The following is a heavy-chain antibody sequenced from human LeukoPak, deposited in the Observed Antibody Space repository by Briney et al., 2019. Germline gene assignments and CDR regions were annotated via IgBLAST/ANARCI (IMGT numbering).Heavy chain of an antibody. D-gene: IGHD2-15*01. CDR3: TRDLYPDAFDI. CDR1: GFTFGDYA. V-gene: IGHV3-49*04. CDR2: IRSKAYGGTT. J-gene: IGHJ3*02. Sequence: PGGSLRLSCTASGFTFGDYAMSWVRQAPGKGLEWVGFIRSKAYGGTTEYAASVKGRFTISRDDSKSIAYLQMNSLKTEDTAVYYCTRDLYPDAFDIWGQGTMVTVSS.